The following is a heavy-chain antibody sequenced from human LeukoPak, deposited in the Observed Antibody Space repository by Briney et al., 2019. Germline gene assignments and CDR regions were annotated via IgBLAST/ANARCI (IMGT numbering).Heavy chain of an antibody. CDR2: ISYDGSNK. Sequence: GRSLRLSCAASGFTFSSYAMHWVRQAPGKGLEWVAVISYDGSNKYYADSVKGRFTISRDNSKNTLYLQMNSLRAEDTAVYYCARGSSWELSDWGQRTLVTVSS. CDR3: ARGSSWELSD. V-gene: IGHV3-30*04. D-gene: IGHD1-26*01. CDR1: GFTFSSYA. J-gene: IGHJ4*02.